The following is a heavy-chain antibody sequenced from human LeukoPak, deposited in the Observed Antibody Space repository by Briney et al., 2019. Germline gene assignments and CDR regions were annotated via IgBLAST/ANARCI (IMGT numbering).Heavy chain of an antibody. CDR1: GFIFSSYS. V-gene: IGHV3-23*01. Sequence: GGSLRLSCAASGFIFSSYSMSWVRQAPGKGLEWVSVITGSGGNTYYADSVKGRFTISKDNSKNTVYLQMSSLRVDDTAVYYCAKSLESGIDFDYWGQGILVTVSS. CDR3: AKSLESGIDFDY. CDR2: ITGSGGNT. J-gene: IGHJ4*02. D-gene: IGHD1-1*01.